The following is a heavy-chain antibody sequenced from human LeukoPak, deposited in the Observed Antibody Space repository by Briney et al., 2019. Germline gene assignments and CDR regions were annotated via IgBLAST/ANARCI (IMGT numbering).Heavy chain of an antibody. V-gene: IGHV4-59*01. CDR1: GGSFSGYY. Sequence: SETLSLTCAVYGGSFSGYYWSWIRQPPGKGLEWIGYIYYSGSTNYNPSLKSRVTISVDTSKNQFSLKLSSVTAADTAVYYCARDYYGMATMFDYWGQGTLVTVSS. J-gene: IGHJ4*02. D-gene: IGHD5-24*01. CDR3: ARDYYGMATMFDY. CDR2: IYYSGST.